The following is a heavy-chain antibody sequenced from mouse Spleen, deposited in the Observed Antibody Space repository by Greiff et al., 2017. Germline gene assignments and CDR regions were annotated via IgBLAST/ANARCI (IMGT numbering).Heavy chain of an antibody. CDR1: GYTFTSYT. V-gene: IGHV1-4*01. CDR3: ATNWDEDYFDY. CDR2: INPSSGYT. J-gene: IGHJ2*01. Sequence: VQLQESGAELARPGASVKMSCKASGYTFTSYTMHWVKQRPGQGLEWIGYINPSSGYTKYNQKFKDKATLTADKSSSTAYMQLSSLTSEDSAVYYCATNWDEDYFDYWGQGTTLTVSS. D-gene: IGHD4-1*01.